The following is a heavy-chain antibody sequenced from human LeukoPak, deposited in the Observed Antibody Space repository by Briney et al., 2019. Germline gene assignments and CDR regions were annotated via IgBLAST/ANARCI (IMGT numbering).Heavy chain of an antibody. CDR1: GFTFSSYA. V-gene: IGHV3-23*01. J-gene: IGHJ4*02. CDR3: AKDRLAVAEYFDY. D-gene: IGHD6-19*01. Sequence: GGSLRLSCAASGFTFSSYAMSWVRQAPGKGLEWVSTITGSGGNTYYADSVKGRFTISRDNSKNTLYLQMNSLRAEDTAVYYCAKDRLAVAEYFDYWGQGTLVTVSS. CDR2: ITGSGGNT.